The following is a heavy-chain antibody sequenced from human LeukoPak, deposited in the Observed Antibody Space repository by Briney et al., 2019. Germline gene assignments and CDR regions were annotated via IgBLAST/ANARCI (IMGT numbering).Heavy chain of an antibody. CDR2: ISSDGTPT. Sequence: GESLTLSCAASGFTLSKYWMHWLRHAPGKGLAWVSRISSDGTPTADADPVQGRFTISRDSAKNMLYLQMNSLRVADTAMYYCTSPGDNYAILGLDYWGQGTLVTASS. V-gene: IGHV3-74*01. J-gene: IGHJ4*02. D-gene: IGHD3-9*01. CDR3: TSPGDNYAILGLDY. CDR1: GFTLSKYW.